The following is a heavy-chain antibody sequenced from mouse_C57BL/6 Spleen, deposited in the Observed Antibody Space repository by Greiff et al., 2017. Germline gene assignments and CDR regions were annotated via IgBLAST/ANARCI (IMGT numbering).Heavy chain of an antibody. D-gene: IGHD3-3*01. J-gene: IGHJ2*01. CDR3: AREARGCPDY. CDR2: IDPSDSYT. CDR1: GYTFTSYW. Sequence: QVHVKQPGAELVRPGTSVKLSCKASGYTFTSYWMHWVKQRPGQGLEWIGVIDPSDSYTNYNQKFKGKATLTVYTSSSTAYMQLSRLTSEDSAVYYCAREARGCPDYWGQGTTLTVSS. V-gene: IGHV1-59*01.